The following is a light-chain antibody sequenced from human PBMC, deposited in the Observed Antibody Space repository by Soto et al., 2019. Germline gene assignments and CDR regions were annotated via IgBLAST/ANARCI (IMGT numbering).Light chain of an antibody. CDR2: DAS. J-gene: IGKJ2*01. CDR1: QTASSSH. Sequence: EIVLTQSPGALSLSPGETATLSCSASQTASSSHLAWYQQKPGQAPRLLIYDASSRATGISDRFSGSGSGTDFTLTISRLEPEDFAVYYCQQYGRSPYTFGQGTKVDIK. V-gene: IGKV3-20*01. CDR3: QQYGRSPYT.